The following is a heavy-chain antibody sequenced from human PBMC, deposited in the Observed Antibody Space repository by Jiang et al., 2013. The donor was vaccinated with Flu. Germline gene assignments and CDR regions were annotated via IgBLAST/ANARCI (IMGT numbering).Heavy chain of an antibody. CDR1: GGSISSSSYY. D-gene: IGHD3-10*01. CDR3: ARQELWFGGYYYYYYGMDV. J-gene: IGHJ6*02. V-gene: IGHV4-39*01. Sequence: GLVKPSETLSLTCTVSGGSISSSSYYWGWIRQPPGKGLEWIGSIYYSGSTYYNPSLKSRVTISVDTSKNQFSLKLSSVTAADTAVYYCARQELWFGGYYYYYYGMDVWGQGTTVTVSS. CDR2: IYYSGST.